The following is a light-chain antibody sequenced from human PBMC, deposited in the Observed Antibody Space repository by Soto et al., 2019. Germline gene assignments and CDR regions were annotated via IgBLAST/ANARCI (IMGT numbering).Light chain of an antibody. CDR3: CSYAGSSTYV. V-gene: IGLV2-23*01. CDR2: EGS. CDR1: SSDVGSYNL. Sequence: QSVLTQPASVSGSPGPSLTIPRTGTSSDVGSYNLVSWYQQHPGKAPNLMIYEGSKRPSGVSNRFSGSKSGNTASLTISGLQAEDEADYHCCSYAGSSTYVFGTGTKVTVL. J-gene: IGLJ1*01.